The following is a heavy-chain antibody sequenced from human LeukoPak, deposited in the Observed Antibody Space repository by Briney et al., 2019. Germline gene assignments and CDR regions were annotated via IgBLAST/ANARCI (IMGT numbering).Heavy chain of an antibody. CDR3: AKDPLVSSQEYFDY. J-gene: IGHJ4*02. Sequence: GGSLRLSCAASGFTFTSYAMSWVRQAPGKRLEWVSAISGSGGSTYYAESVKGRFTISRDNSKNTLYLQMNSLRAEDTAVYYCAKDPLVSSQEYFDYWGQGTLVTVSS. CDR2: ISGSGGST. V-gene: IGHV3-23*01. CDR1: GFTFTSYA. D-gene: IGHD2-2*01.